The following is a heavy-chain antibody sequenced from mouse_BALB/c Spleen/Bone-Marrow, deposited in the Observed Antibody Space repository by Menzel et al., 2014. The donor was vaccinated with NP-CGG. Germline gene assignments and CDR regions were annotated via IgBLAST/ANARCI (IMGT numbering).Heavy chain of an antibody. V-gene: IGHV1-54*01. CDR3: ARCLTGTSALDF. J-gene: IGHJ4*01. CDR1: GYAFTNYL. CDR2: INPGSGGT. Sequence: QVQLKQSGAELVRPGTSVKVSCKASGYAFTNYLIKWVKQRPGQGLEWIGVINPGSGGTNYNEKFRGKATLTADKSSSTAYMQLSSLTSDDSAVYFCARCLTGTSALDFWGQGTSVTVSS. D-gene: IGHD4-1*01.